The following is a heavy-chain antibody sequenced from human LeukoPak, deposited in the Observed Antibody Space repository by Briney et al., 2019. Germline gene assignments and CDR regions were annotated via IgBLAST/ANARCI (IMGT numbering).Heavy chain of an antibody. CDR2: VSRSADST. D-gene: IGHD2-15*01. Sequence: GGSLRLSCVASGFTFNQYAMNWVRQAPGKGPEWVSVVSRSADSTYYADSVKGRFTISRDSPKNTLSLQMDSLRAEDTAMYYCAKSRHCSGGSCHLWGSFDLWGRGTLVTVSS. V-gene: IGHV3-23*01. CDR1: GFTFNQYA. CDR3: AKSRHCSGGSCHLWGSFDL. J-gene: IGHJ2*01.